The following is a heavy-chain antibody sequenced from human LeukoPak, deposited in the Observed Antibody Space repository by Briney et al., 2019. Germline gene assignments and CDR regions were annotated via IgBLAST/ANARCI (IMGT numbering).Heavy chain of an antibody. CDR1: GFTFSSYS. D-gene: IGHD2-15*01. CDR2: ISSSSSYI. V-gene: IGHV3-21*01. Sequence: GGSLRLSCAASGFTFSSYSMNWVRQAPGKGLEWVSSISSSSSYIYYADSVKGRFTISRDNSKNTVYLQMNSLRTEDTAVYYCARGEDTTISQIFDYWGQGTLVTVSS. J-gene: IGHJ4*02. CDR3: ARGEDTTISQIFDY.